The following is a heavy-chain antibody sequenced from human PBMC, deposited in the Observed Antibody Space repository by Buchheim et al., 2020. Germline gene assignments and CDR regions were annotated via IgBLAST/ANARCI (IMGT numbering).Heavy chain of an antibody. D-gene: IGHD1-26*01. CDR2: ISGSGGST. CDR1: GFTFSSYA. J-gene: IGHJ6*02. Sequence: EVQLLESGGGLVQPGGSLRLSCAASGFTFSSYAMSWVRQAPGKGLEWVSAISGSGGSTYYADSVKGRFTISRDNAKNSLYLQMNSLRAEDTAVYYCARDWLVGATEGYYYYGMDVWGQGTT. V-gene: IGHV3-23*01. CDR3: ARDWLVGATEGYYYYGMDV.